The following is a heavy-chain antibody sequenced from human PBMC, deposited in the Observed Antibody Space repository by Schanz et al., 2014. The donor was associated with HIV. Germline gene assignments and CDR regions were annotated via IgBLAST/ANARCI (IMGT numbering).Heavy chain of an antibody. V-gene: IGHV3-NL1*01. CDR3: AQMGAFAAFDI. J-gene: IGHJ3*02. CDR1: GFSFDSFG. Sequence: QVQLVESGGGVVQPGRSLRLSCVASGFSFDSFGMHWVRQAPGKGLEWVSSITDSGDKTDYTDSVKGRFTISRDNSRNTLFLQMDSLRVDDTAVYYCAQMGAFAAFDIWGHGTVVTVSS. D-gene: IGHD3-16*01. CDR2: ITDSGDKT.